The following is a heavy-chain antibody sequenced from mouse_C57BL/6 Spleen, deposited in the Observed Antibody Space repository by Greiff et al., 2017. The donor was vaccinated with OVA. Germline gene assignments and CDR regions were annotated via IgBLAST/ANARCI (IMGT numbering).Heavy chain of an antibody. CDR3: ARDGGYYRYFDV. Sequence: VQLQQSGAELVKPGASVKLSCKASGYTFTSYWMHWVKQRPGQGLEWIGMIHPNSGSTNYNEKFKSKATLTVDKSSSTAYMQLSSLTSEDSAVYYCARDGGYYRYFDVWGTGTTVTVSS. V-gene: IGHV1-64*01. D-gene: IGHD1-1*02. J-gene: IGHJ1*03. CDR2: IHPNSGST. CDR1: GYTFTSYW.